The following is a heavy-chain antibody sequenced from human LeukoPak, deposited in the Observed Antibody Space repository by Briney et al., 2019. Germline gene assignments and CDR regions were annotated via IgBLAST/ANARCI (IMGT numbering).Heavy chain of an antibody. Sequence: SETLSLTCAVYGGSFSGYYWSWIRQPPGKGLEWIGEINHSGSTNYNPSLKSRVTISVDTSKNQFSLKLSSVTAADTAVYYCARGSRSSSWYYTPGNWFDPWGQGTLVTVSS. J-gene: IGHJ5*02. D-gene: IGHD6-13*01. CDR1: GGSFSGYY. CDR2: INHSGST. V-gene: IGHV4-34*01. CDR3: ARGSRSSSWYYTPGNWFDP.